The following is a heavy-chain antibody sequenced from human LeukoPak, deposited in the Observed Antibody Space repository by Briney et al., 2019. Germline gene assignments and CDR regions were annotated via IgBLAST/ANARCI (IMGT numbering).Heavy chain of an antibody. CDR1: GFMFSRLG. CDR3: AKEGDQFRGYLDA. D-gene: IGHD3-16*01. J-gene: IGHJ6*03. V-gene: IGHV3-33*06. CDR2: IWHDGSVE. Sequence: GESLKISFTASGFMFSRLGMQWVRPAPGEGLEWVAMIWHDGSVEEYADSVKGRFTISRDNSQNTLYLQMNSLRDDDTAVYYCAKEGDQFRGYLDAWGKGTTVTVSS.